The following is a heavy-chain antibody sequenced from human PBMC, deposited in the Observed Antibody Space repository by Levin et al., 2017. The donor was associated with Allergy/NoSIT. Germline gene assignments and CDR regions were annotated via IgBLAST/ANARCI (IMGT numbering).Heavy chain of an antibody. D-gene: IGHD6-13*01. V-gene: IGHV4-39*01. CDR2: IYYSGST. CDR1: GGSISSYYY. J-gene: IGHJ6*02. Sequence: SETLSLTCTVSGGSISSYYYWGWIRQPPGKGLEWIGSIYYSGSTYSNPSLKSRVTISVDTSKNHFSLKLNSVTAADTAVYYCARHNDKGGSSWYYGMDVWGQGTTVTVSS. CDR3: ARHNDKGGSSWYYGMDV.